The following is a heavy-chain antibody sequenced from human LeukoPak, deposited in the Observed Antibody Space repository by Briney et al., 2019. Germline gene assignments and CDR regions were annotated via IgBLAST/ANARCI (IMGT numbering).Heavy chain of an antibody. CDR2: ISYDGSSK. V-gene: IGHV3-30*03. CDR1: GFTFSSYD. D-gene: IGHD4-11*01. CDR3: ARDWSSNLDY. Sequence: GGSLRLSCVVSGFTFSSYDMHWVRQAPGKGLEWVAVISYDGSSKYYADSVKGRFTISRDNAKNSVYLQMNSLRAEDTAVYYCARDWSSNLDYWGQGTMVTVSS. J-gene: IGHJ3*01.